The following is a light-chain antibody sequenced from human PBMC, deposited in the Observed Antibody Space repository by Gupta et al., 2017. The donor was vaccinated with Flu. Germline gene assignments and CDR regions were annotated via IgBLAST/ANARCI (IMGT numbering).Light chain of an antibody. CDR3: ASWEDSRSGSSD. J-gene: IGLJ1*01. V-gene: IGLV1-47*01. Sequence: SVLTQPPSASGTPGQRVTVSCSGSSSNIGSNFVYWYQQLPGTAPKLLIYRNDQRPSGGPDRFSGSKSGTSAALAISGLRAEDEANYYCASWEDSRSGSSDFGTGTKVTVL. CDR2: RND. CDR1: SSNIGSNF.